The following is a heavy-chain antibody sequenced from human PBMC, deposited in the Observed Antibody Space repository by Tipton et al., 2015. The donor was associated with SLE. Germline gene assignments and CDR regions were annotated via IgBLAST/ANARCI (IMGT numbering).Heavy chain of an antibody. Sequence: LRLSCTVSGGSISSSRDYWAWIRQPPGKGLEWIGSIYYNGRLYYNPSLKSRVTISVDTSKKQFSLKLSSVTAADTAVYYCARRGVSSGAFDYWGQGALVPVSS. J-gene: IGHJ4*02. V-gene: IGHV4-39*01. CDR2: IYYNGRL. CDR1: GGSISSSRDY. D-gene: IGHD3-22*01. CDR3: ARRGVSSGAFDY.